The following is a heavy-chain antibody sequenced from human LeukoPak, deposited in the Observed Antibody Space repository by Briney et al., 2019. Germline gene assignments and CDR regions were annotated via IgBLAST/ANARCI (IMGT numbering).Heavy chain of an antibody. Sequence: PGGSLRLSCAASGFTFRSYEMTWVRQAPGKGLEWVSYISGSGSTIYYTDSVKGRFTISRDNAKNSLYLQMNSLRAEDTAVYYCAGLVFDYWGQGTLVTVSS. J-gene: IGHJ4*02. CDR3: AGLVFDY. D-gene: IGHD6-19*01. CDR2: ISGSGSTI. CDR1: GFTFRSYE. V-gene: IGHV3-48*03.